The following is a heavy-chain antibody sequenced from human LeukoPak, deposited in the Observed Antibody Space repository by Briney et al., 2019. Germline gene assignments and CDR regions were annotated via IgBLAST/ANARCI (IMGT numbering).Heavy chain of an antibody. D-gene: IGHD1-26*01. CDR1: GFTVRSNY. J-gene: IGHJ4*02. CDR2: IYSGGST. V-gene: IGHV3-66*02. Sequence: GGSLRLSCAASGFTVRSNYMSWVRQAPGKGLEWVSIIYSGGSTYYADPVKGRFTISRDNSKSTLYLQMNSLRVEDTGVYYCARDEWELLRAYWGQGTLVTVSS. CDR3: ARDEWELLRAY.